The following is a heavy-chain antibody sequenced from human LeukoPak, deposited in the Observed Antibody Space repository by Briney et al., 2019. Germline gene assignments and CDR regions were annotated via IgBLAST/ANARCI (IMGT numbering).Heavy chain of an antibody. V-gene: IGHV5-51*01. CDR1: GYSFTSYW. J-gene: IGHJ4*02. D-gene: IGHD5-24*01. CDR3: ARPEMANTGVDY. CDR2: NYPGDSDT. Sequence: GESLKISCKGSGYSFTSYWIGWVRQMPGKGLEWMGINYPGDSDTRYSPSFQGHVTISADKSISTAYLQWTSLRASATARVYCARPEMANTGVDYWGQGTMVTVSS.